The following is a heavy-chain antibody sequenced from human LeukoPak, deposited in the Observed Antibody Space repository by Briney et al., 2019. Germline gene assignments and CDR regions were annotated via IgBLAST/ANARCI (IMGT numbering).Heavy chain of an antibody. CDR1: GGSISNGSYY. CDR3: VSSGYNPRFYYYYLDV. D-gene: IGHD3-22*01. Sequence: SETLSLTCTVSGGSISNGSYYWSWIRQPAGKGLEWIGRIYSSGSTNYNPSLRSRATISIDTSSNEFSLKLSSVTAADTAVYYCVSSGYNPRFYYYYLDVWGKGTTVTISS. CDR2: IYSSGST. V-gene: IGHV4-61*02. J-gene: IGHJ6*03.